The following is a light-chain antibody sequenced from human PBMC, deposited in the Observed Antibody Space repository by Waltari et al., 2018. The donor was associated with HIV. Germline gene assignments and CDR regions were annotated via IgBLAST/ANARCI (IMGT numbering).Light chain of an antibody. V-gene: IGKV4-1*01. J-gene: IGKJ1*01. Sequence: DIVMTQSPDSLAVSLGERATINCKSSQRVLYSSNNKNYLAWYPQKPGHPPKLLIYWASTRESGVPDRVSGSGSGTDFTLTISGLQAEDVAVYYCEQYYSTPRTFGQGTKVEIK. CDR1: QRVLYSSNNKNY. CDR2: WAS. CDR3: EQYYSTPRT.